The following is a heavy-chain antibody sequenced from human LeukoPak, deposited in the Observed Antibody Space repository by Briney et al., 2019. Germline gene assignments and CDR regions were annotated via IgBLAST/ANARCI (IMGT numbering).Heavy chain of an antibody. D-gene: IGHD3-16*02. CDR2: INPKSGGT. V-gene: IGHV1-2*04. CDR3: ARDIDGMDV. CDR1: GYTFTGHY. J-gene: IGHJ6*02. Sequence: ASVKVSCKASGYTFTGHYMHWVRQAPGQGLEWMGWINPKSGGTNYAQKFQGWVTMTRDTSISTAYMELSRLRSDETAVYYCARDIDGMDVWGQGTTVTVSS.